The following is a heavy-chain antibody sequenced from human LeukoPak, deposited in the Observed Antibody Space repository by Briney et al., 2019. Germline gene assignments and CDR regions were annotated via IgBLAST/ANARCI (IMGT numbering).Heavy chain of an antibody. CDR1: GGPFSGYF. D-gene: IGHD3-10*01. CDR3: ARRYYYNLGSFPFDF. V-gene: IGHV4-34*01. J-gene: IGHJ4*02. Sequence: PSETLSLTCAVSGGPFSGYFWSWIRQSSGKGLEWIGEIHNSGTTNYTPSLKSRVTISEDTSKNQFYLNLSSVTAADTAVYYCARRYYYNLGSFPFDFWGQGTLVTVSS. CDR2: IHNSGTT.